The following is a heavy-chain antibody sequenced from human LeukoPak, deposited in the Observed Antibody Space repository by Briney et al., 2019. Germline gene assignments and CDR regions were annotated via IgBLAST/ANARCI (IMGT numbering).Heavy chain of an antibody. CDR2: IIPIFGTA. CDR1: GGTFSSYA. Sequence: SVKVSCKASGGTFSSYAISWVRQAPGQGLEWMGGIIPIFGTANYAQKFQGRVTITADESTSTAYMELSSLRSEDTAVYYCARVQISRLPYYYYYMDVWGKGTTVTVSS. V-gene: IGHV1-69*13. J-gene: IGHJ6*03. CDR3: ARVQISRLPYYYYYMDV. D-gene: IGHD2/OR15-2a*01.